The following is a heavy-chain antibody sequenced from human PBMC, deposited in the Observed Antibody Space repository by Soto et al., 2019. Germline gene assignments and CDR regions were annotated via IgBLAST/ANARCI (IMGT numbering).Heavy chain of an antibody. CDR2: IRSKANNYAT. CDR1: GFTFSGSA. J-gene: IGHJ4*02. D-gene: IGHD6-19*01. CDR3: TRLSYSNGWLSDY. Sequence: GGSLRLSCAASGFTFSGSAMHWVRQASGKGLEWVGRIRSKANNYATTYAASVTGRFTFSRDDSKNTAYLQMNSLETEDTAVYYCTRLSYSNGWLSDYWGQGA. V-gene: IGHV3-73*01.